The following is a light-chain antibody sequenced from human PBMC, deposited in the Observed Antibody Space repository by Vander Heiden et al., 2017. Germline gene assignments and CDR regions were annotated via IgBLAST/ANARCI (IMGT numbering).Light chain of an antibody. CDR3: QQYGDSPLT. J-gene: IGKJ4*01. CDR2: DAS. CDR1: QSVSGGRY. V-gene: IGKV3-20*01. Sequence: ETVLTQSPGTLSLSTGDIATLPFKASQSVSGGRYLAWYQQKPGQAPRLLIHDASTRATGIPDRFSGSGSGTDFTLTINRLESEDCAVYYCQQYGDSPLTFGGGTKVEIK.